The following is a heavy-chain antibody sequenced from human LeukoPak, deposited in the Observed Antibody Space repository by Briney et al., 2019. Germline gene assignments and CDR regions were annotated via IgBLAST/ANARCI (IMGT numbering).Heavy chain of an antibody. D-gene: IGHD6-19*01. V-gene: IGHV4-34*01. CDR2: INHSVST. Sequence: SETLSLTCAVYGGSFSGYYWSWIRQPPGKGLAWIGEINHSVSTNYNPSLKSRVTISVDTSKNQFSLKLSSVTAADTAVYYCARGVAGPSNDAFDIWGQGTMVTVSS. CDR1: GGSFSGYY. J-gene: IGHJ3*02. CDR3: ARGVAGPSNDAFDI.